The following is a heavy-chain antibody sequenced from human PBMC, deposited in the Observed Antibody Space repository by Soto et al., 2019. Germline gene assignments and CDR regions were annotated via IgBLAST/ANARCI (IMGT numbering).Heavy chain of an antibody. CDR3: ARHQIVVVPAAMPWGEGWHYYYMDV. Sequence: PGESLKISCKGSGYSFSSYWIGWVRQMPGKGLEWMGIIYPGDSDTRYSPSFQGQVTISADKSISTAYLQWSSLKASDTAMYYCARHQIVVVPAAMPWGEGWHYYYMDVWGKGTTVTVSS. CDR2: IYPGDSDT. CDR1: GYSFSSYW. D-gene: IGHD2-2*01. V-gene: IGHV5-51*01. J-gene: IGHJ6*03.